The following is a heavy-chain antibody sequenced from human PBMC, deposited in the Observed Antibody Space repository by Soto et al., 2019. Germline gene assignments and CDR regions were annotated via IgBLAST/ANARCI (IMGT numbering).Heavy chain of an antibody. V-gene: IGHV3-30*03. CDR2: ISYDGSNK. D-gene: IGHD2-15*01. CDR3: ATGGVVVAAPFDY. Sequence: QVQLVESGGGVVQPGRSLRLSCAASGFTFSSYGMHWVRQAPGKGLEWVAVISYDGSNKYYADSVKGRFTISRDNSKNTLYLQMNSLRAEATAVYYCATGGVVVAAPFDYWGKGTLFTVSS. CDR1: GFTFSSYG. J-gene: IGHJ4*02.